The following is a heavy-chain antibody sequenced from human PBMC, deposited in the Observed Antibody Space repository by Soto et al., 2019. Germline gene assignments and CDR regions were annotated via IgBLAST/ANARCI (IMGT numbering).Heavy chain of an antibody. CDR2: IAGSGRT. CDR1: GGSITSGGYF. V-gene: IGHV4-31*03. CDR3: ASLFNYYDSRGYAEYYFDY. J-gene: IGHJ4*02. Sequence: QVQLQESGPGLVKPSQTLSLTCTVSGGSITSGGYFWSWIRQQPGKGLEWIGYIAGSGRTYYNPSLKSRLSMSVDTYKKPFYLNLSSVTAADTAVYYGASLFNYYDSRGYAEYYFDYWGQGTLVTVSS. D-gene: IGHD3-22*01.